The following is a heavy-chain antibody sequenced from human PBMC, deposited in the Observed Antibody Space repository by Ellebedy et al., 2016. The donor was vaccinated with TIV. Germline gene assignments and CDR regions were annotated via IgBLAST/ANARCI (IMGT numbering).Heavy chain of an antibody. J-gene: IGHJ4*02. V-gene: IGHV3-48*02. CDR3: VIDWAYNFDY. D-gene: IGHD2-21*01. Sequence: PGGSLRLSCAASGFTFKTYTMNWVRQAPGKGLEWVSYIRSSDGLISYIDSVKGRVTTSTDTAKNSLYLQMNNLRDEDTAVYYCVIDWAYNFDYWGQGTLVTVSS. CDR1: GFTFKTYT. CDR2: IRSSDGLI.